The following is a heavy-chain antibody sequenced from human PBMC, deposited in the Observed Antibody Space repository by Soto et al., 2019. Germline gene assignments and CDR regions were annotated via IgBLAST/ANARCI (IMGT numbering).Heavy chain of an antibody. CDR1: GGSISSYY. Sequence: QVQLQESGPGLVKPSETLSLTCTVSGGSISSYYWSWIRQPPGKGLEWIGYIYYSGSTNYNPSLKSRVTISVDTSKNQFSLKLSSVTAADTAVYYCARLSSGYYSGLFDYWGQGTLVTVSS. V-gene: IGHV4-59*08. D-gene: IGHD3-22*01. CDR2: IYYSGST. J-gene: IGHJ4*02. CDR3: ARLSSGYYSGLFDY.